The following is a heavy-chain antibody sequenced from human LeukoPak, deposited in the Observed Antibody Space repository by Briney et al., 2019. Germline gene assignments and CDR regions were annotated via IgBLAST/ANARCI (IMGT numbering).Heavy chain of an antibody. CDR3: ARTNRYYDVLTGYYLVIDY. Sequence: PGGSLRLSCAASGFTFSSYSMNWVRQAPGKGLEWVSSSSSSSSYIYYADSVKGRFTISRDNAKNTLYLQMNSLRAEDTAVYYCARTNRYYDVLTGYYLVIDYWGQGTLVTVSS. D-gene: IGHD3-9*01. V-gene: IGHV3-21*04. CDR2: SSSSSSYI. J-gene: IGHJ4*02. CDR1: GFTFSSYS.